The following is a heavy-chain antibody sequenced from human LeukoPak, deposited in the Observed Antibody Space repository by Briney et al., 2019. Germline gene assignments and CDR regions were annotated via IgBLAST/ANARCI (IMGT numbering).Heavy chain of an antibody. D-gene: IGHD2-2*01. CDR3: ARAPTAYCLSTNCQPYFDY. Sequence: KPSETLSLTCTVSGGSMDKYYWNWIRQPPGKGLEWIGYIYYSGSTNYNPSLKSRVTLSIETPKNQFSLELTSVTAADTAVYYCARAPTAYCLSTNCQPYFDYWGQGILVTVSS. CDR1: GGSMDKYY. J-gene: IGHJ4*02. V-gene: IGHV4-59*12. CDR2: IYYSGST.